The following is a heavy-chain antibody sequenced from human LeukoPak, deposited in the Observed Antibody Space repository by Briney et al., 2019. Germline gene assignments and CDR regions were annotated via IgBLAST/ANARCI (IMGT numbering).Heavy chain of an antibody. CDR1: GFTFSTSW. CDR3: ARVDRSGWYVHDY. D-gene: IGHD6-19*01. V-gene: IGHV3-74*01. CDR2: ISSDGTTT. Sequence: GGSLRLSCATSGFTFSTSWMHWVRQAPGEGLVWVSRISSDGTTTTYADSVKGRFTVSRDNSKNTLYLQMNSLRAGDTAVYYCARVDRSGWYVHDYWGQGTLVTVSS. J-gene: IGHJ4*02.